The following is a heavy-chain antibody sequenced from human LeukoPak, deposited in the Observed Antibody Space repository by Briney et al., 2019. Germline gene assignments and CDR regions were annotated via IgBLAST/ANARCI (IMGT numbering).Heavy chain of an antibody. D-gene: IGHD5-12*01. CDR2: ISAYNGNT. J-gene: IGHJ4*02. CDR1: GYTFSGNF. CDR3: ARRDGYDRPIDY. Sequence: ASVKVSCKASGYTFSGNFMHWVRQAPGQGLEWMGWISAYNGNTNYAQKLQGRVTMTTDTSTSTAYMELRSLRSDDTAVYYCARRDGYDRPIDYWGQGTLVTVSS. V-gene: IGHV1-18*04.